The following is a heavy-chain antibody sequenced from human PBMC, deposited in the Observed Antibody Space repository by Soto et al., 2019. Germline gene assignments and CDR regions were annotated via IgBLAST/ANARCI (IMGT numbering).Heavy chain of an antibody. Sequence: QVQLVESGGGVVQPGASLRLSCAASGFTFSSYGIHWVRQAPGKGLEWVAVISYDGSDENYADSVKGRFAISRDNSKNTLYLQMYSLRVEDTAVYYCAKDRAPMATVTMADWGQGTLVTVSS. J-gene: IGHJ4*02. D-gene: IGHD4-17*01. CDR2: ISYDGSDE. V-gene: IGHV3-30*18. CDR3: AKDRAPMATVTMAD. CDR1: GFTFSSYG.